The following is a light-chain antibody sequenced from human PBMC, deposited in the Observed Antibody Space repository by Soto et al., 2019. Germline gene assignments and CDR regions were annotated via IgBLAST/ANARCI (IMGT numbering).Light chain of an antibody. Sequence: EIVLTQSPGTLSLSPGERATLSCRASQSVTSNYLAWYQQKPGQAPRLFIYGVSSRATGIPDRFSGSGSGTDFTLTISRLEAEDFAVYYCQQYGSSRTFGQGTKVEIK. CDR2: GVS. CDR1: QSVTSNY. V-gene: IGKV3-20*01. CDR3: QQYGSSRT. J-gene: IGKJ1*01.